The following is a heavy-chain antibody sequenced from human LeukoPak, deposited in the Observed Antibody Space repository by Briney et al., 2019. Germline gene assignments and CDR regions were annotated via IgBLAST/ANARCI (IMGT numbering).Heavy chain of an antibody. J-gene: IGHJ4*02. CDR2: IYHSGST. V-gene: IGHV4-4*02. Sequence: PSETLSLTCAVSGGSISSSNRWSWVRQPPGKGLEWIGEIYHSGSTNYNPSLKGRVTISVDKSKNQFSLKLSSVTAADTAVYYCASAPAADYWGQGTLVTVSS. D-gene: IGHD6-25*01. CDR1: GGSISSSNR. CDR3: ASAPAADY.